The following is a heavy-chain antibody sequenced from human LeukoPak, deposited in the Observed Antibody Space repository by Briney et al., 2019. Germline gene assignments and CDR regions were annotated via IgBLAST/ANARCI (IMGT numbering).Heavy chain of an antibody. V-gene: IGHV4-39*01. CDR3: ARRLYSSGFWVY. J-gene: IGHJ4*02. CDR1: GGSISSGGYY. D-gene: IGHD6-19*01. CDR2: FYYSGST. Sequence: SETLSLTCTVSGGSISSGGYYWSWIRQHPGKGLEWIGSFYYSGSTYYNPSLKSRVTISVDTSKNQFSLKLNSVTAADMAVYYCARRLYSSGFWVYWGQGTLVTVSS.